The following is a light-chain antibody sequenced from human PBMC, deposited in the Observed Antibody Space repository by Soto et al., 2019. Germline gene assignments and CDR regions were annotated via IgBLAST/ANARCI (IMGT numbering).Light chain of an antibody. CDR2: GEX. Sequence: DIEVTQWPGTLSLSPGERSTLPCRASQPVRSSSAAGYKQNPGQAPRLLXXGEXTRADGFPERFSGSGSGTEFTLTISSLQSEDFAVYFCHQYNKWPTWTFGQGTKVDIK. J-gene: IGKJ1*01. V-gene: IGKV3D-15*01. CDR3: HQYNKWPTWT. CDR1: QPVRSS.